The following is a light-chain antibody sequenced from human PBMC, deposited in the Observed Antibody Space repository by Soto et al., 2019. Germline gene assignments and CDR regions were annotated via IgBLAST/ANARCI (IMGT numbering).Light chain of an antibody. Sequence: EIVLTQSPGTLSLSPGERATLSCRSSQSVSSSYLAWYQQKPGQAPRLLIYDVSSRATGIPDRFSGSGSGTDFTLTTTRLEPEDFAVYYCQQYGSSPTFGQATKVDIK. V-gene: IGKV3-20*01. CDR2: DVS. CDR1: QSVSSSY. CDR3: QQYGSSPT. J-gene: IGKJ1*01.